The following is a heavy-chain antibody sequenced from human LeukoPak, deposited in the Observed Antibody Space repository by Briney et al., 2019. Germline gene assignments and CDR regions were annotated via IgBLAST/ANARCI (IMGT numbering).Heavy chain of an antibody. V-gene: IGHV4-61*02. J-gene: IGHJ6*03. D-gene: IGHD6-13*01. CDR1: GGSISRGSYY. CDR2: IYTSGST. Sequence: SQTLSLTCTVSGGSISRGSYYWSWIRQPAGEGLEWIVRIYTSGSTNYNPPLKSRVTISVDTSKNQFSLKLSSVTAADTAVYYCARDYSSSWYYYYYMDVWGKGTTVTVSS. CDR3: ARDYSSSWYYYYYMDV.